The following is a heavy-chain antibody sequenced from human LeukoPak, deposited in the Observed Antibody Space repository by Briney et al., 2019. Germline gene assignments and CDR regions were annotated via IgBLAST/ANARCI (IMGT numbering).Heavy chain of an antibody. J-gene: IGHJ1*01. CDR1: GGSISSYY. CDR3: ARDEVRFPRVFQH. CDR2: IYYSGST. Sequence: TSETLSLTCTVSGGSISSYYWSWIRQPPGKGLEWIGYIYYSGSTNYNPSLKSRVTISVDTSKNQFSLKLSSVTAADTAVYYCARDEVRFPRVFQHWGQGTLVTVS. D-gene: IGHD3-10*01. V-gene: IGHV4-59*01.